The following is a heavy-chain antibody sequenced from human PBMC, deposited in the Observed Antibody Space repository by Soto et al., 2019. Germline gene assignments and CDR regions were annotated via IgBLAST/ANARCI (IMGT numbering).Heavy chain of an antibody. CDR1: GYTFTRYY. CDR3: ARENFGVVINNWFDP. Sequence: GASVKVSCKASGYTFTRYYMHWVRQTPGQGLEWMGIINPSGGSTSYAQKFQGRVTMTRDTSTSTVYMELSSLRSEDTAVYYCARENFGVVINNWFDPWGQGTLVTVSS. D-gene: IGHD3-3*01. J-gene: IGHJ5*02. V-gene: IGHV1-46*01. CDR2: INPSGGST.